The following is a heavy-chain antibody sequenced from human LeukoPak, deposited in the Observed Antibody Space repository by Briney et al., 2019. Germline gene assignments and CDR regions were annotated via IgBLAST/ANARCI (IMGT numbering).Heavy chain of an antibody. V-gene: IGHV3-30-3*01. CDR3: ARNYDFWSGAYYFDY. Sequence: GRSLRLSCAASGFTFSSYAMHWVRQAPGKGLEWVAVISYDGSNKYYADSVKGRFTISRDNSKNTLYLQMNSLRAEDTAVYYCARNYDFWSGAYYFDYWGQGTLVTVSS. CDR1: GFTFSSYA. J-gene: IGHJ4*02. D-gene: IGHD3-3*01. CDR2: ISYDGSNK.